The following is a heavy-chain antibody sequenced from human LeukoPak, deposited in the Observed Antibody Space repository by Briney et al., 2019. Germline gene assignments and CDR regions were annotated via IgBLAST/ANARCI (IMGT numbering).Heavy chain of an antibody. V-gene: IGHV4-39*01. CDR3: ARALPPYYDIPRFDP. Sequence: SETLSLTCTVSGGSISSSSYYWGWIRQPPGKGLEWIGSIYYSGSTYYNPSLKSRVTISVDTSKNQFSLKLSSVTAADTAVYYCARALPPYYDIPRFDPWGQGTLVTVSS. D-gene: IGHD3-9*01. J-gene: IGHJ5*02. CDR2: IYYSGST. CDR1: GGSISSSSYY.